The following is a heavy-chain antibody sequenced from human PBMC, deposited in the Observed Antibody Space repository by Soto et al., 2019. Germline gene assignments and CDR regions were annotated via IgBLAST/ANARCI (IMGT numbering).Heavy chain of an antibody. CDR1: GGSISSYY. V-gene: IGHV4-59*08. CDR3: ARRMVESDREYSSGWYYFDY. D-gene: IGHD6-19*01. Sequence: SETLSLTCTVSGGSISSYYWSWIRQPPGKGLEWIGYIYYSGSTNYNPSLKSRVTISVDTSKNQFSLKLSSVTAADTAVYYCARRMVESDREYSSGWYYFDYWGQGTLVTVSS. CDR2: IYYSGST. J-gene: IGHJ4*02.